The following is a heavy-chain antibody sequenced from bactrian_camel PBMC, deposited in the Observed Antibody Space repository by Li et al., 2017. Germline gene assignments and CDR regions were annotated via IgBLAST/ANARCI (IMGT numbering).Heavy chain of an antibody. CDR2: ITSDGSL. CDR1: GSTVADSS. CDR3: AAPRLATWRGNSGSWCLVDNY. Sequence: HVQLVESGGGLVQPGGSLRLSCATSGSTVADSSRGWCRQAPGNEFELVSAITSDGSLHYSDRVKGRFTISQDSAKNTVYLLMNNLKPEDTGVYYCAAPRLATWRGNSGSWCLVDNYWGPGTQVTV. D-gene: IGHD3*01. J-gene: IGHJ4*01. V-gene: IGHV3S53*01.